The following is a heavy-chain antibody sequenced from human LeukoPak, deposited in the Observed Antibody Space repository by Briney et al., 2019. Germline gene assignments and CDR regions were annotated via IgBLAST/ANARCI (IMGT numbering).Heavy chain of an antibody. D-gene: IGHD4-17*01. CDR1: GGSISSGGYS. CDR2: TYHSGST. CDR3: ARGLNRNDYGDYGY. Sequence: SQTLSLTCAVSGGSISSGGYSWSWIRQPPGKGLEWIGYTYHSGSTYYNPSLKSRVTISVDTSKNQFSLKLSSVTAADTAVYYCARGLNRNDYGDYGYWGQGTLVTVSS. J-gene: IGHJ4*02. V-gene: IGHV4-30-2*01.